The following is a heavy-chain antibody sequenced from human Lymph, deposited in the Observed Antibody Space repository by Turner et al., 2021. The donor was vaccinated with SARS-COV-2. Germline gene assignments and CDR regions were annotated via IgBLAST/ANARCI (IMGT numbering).Heavy chain of an antibody. CDR3: ARDSPYCSSTSCYDP. V-gene: IGHV1-69*10. CDR2: IIPILAIA. CDR1: GGTFSSTA. Sequence: QVQLVQSGAEVKKPGSSVKVSCKASGGTFSSTAITWVRQAPGQGLELMGGIIPILAIANYAQKFQGRVTITADKSTSTAYMELSSLRSEDTAVYDCARDSPYCSSTSCYDPWGQGTLVTVSS. D-gene: IGHD2-2*01. J-gene: IGHJ5*02.